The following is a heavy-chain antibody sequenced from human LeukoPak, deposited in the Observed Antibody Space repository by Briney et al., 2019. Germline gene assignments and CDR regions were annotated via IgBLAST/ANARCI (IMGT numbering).Heavy chain of an antibody. CDR2: IKQDGSEK. Sequence: SGGSLRLSCAASGFTFSSYWMSWVRQAPGKGLEWVANIKQDGSEKYYVDSVKGRFTISRDNAKNSLYLQMNSLRAEDTAVYYCARDFKLVRHLSIYWGQGTLVTVSS. D-gene: IGHD6-13*01. CDR3: ARDFKLVRHLSIY. J-gene: IGHJ4*02. CDR1: GFTFSSYW. V-gene: IGHV3-7*01.